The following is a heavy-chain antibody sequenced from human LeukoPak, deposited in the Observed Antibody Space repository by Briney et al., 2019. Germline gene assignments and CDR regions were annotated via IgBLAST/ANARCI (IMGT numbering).Heavy chain of an antibody. CDR2: INHSGST. Sequence: SETLSLTCAVYGGSFSGYYWSWLRQPPGKGLEWLGEINHSGSTDYNPSLKSRVTISVDTSKNQFSLKLSSVTAADTAVYYCASYQLLISWFDPWGQGTLVTVSS. J-gene: IGHJ5*02. V-gene: IGHV4-34*01. CDR3: ASYQLLISWFDP. D-gene: IGHD2-2*01. CDR1: GGSFSGYY.